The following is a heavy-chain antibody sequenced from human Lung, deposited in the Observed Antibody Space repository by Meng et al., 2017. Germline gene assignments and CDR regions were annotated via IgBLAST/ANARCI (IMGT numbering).Heavy chain of an antibody. CDR3: VRDEDISSAGKLFGDY. D-gene: IGHD6-13*01. Sequence: VGLVQSGAEVKKPGSSGEVSCKPSGYNFPDYGLHWVRRAPGQGLEWMGRIDPKSGDTHYAQRFQGRVTMTGDTSISTAYMELSGLRSDDTAMYYCVRDEDISSAGKLFGDYWGQGTLVTVSS. V-gene: IGHV1-2*06. CDR1: GYNFPDYG. CDR2: IDPKSGDT. J-gene: IGHJ4*02.